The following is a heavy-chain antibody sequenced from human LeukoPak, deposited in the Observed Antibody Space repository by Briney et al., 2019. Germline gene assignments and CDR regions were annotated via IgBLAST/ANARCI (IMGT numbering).Heavy chain of an antibody. J-gene: IGHJ6*02. CDR3: ARGGFSGYESAYYYYGMGV. CDR2: INPNSGGT. D-gene: IGHD5-12*01. V-gene: IGHV1-2*04. Sequence: GASVKVSCKASGYTFTGYYMHWVRQAPGQGLEWMGWINPNSGGTNYAQKFQDWVTLTRDTSISTAYMELSRLRPDDTAVYYCARGGFSGYESAYYYYGMGVWGQGTTVTVSS. CDR1: GYTFTGYY.